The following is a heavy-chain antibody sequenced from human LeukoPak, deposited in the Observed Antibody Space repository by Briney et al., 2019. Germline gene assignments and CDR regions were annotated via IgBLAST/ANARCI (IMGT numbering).Heavy chain of an antibody. V-gene: IGHV3-9*01. CDR1: GFTFDDYA. CDR2: ISWNSGSI. J-gene: IGHJ3*02. D-gene: IGHD6-13*01. Sequence: GGSLRLSCAASGFTFDDYAMHWVRQAPGKGLEWVSGISWNSGSIGYADSVKGRFTISRDNAKNSLYLQMNSLRAEDTALYYCAKDISSSPSAFDIWGQGTMVTVSS. CDR3: AKDISSSPSAFDI.